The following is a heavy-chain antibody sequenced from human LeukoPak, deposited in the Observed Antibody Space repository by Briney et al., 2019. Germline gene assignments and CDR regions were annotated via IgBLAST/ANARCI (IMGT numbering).Heavy chain of an antibody. CDR3: ARQRSSSWYCDY. CDR2: INPNSGGT. D-gene: IGHD6-13*01. CDR1: GYTFTGYY. Sequence: ASVKVSCKASGYTFTGYYMHWVRQAPGQGLEWMGRINPNSGGTNYAQKFQGRVTMTRDTSISTAYMELSRLRSDDTAVYYCARQRSSSWYCDYWGQGTLVTVSS. V-gene: IGHV1-2*06. J-gene: IGHJ4*02.